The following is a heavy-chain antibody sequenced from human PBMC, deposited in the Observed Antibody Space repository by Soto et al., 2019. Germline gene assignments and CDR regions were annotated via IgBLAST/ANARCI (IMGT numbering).Heavy chain of an antibody. CDR1: GFTFSSYA. V-gene: IGHV3-23*01. Sequence: GGSLRLSWAASGFTFSSYAMSWVRQAPGKGLEWVSAISGSGGSTYYADSVKGRFTISRDNSKNTLYLQMNSLRAEDTAVYYCAKVRVGVYDSSGYYFVWFDYWGQGTLVTVSS. CDR3: AKVRVGVYDSSGYYFVWFDY. D-gene: IGHD3-22*01. J-gene: IGHJ4*02. CDR2: ISGSGGST.